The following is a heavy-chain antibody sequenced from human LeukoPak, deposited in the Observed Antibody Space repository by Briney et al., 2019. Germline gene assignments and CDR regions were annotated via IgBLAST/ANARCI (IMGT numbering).Heavy chain of an antibody. CDR3: ASDPGIAVAGTKASWFDP. CDR1: GGSFSGYY. Sequence: SETLSLTCAVYGGSFSGYYWSWIRQPPGKGLEWIGEINHSGSTNYNPSLKSRVTISVDTSKNQFSLKLSSVTDADTAVYYCASDPGIAVAGTKASWFDPWGQGTLVTVSS. D-gene: IGHD6-19*01. J-gene: IGHJ5*02. CDR2: INHSGST. V-gene: IGHV4-34*01.